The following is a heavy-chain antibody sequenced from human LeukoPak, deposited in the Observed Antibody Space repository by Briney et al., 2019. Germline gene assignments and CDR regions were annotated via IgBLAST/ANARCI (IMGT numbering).Heavy chain of an antibody. J-gene: IGHJ3*02. CDR3: ARVRQWLVDDAFDI. CDR2: ISSNGGST. Sequence: GGSLRLSCAASGFTFSNYAMHWVRQAPGKGLEYVSAISSNGGSTYYANSVKGRFTISRDNSKNTLYLQMGSLRAEDMAVYYCARVRQWLVDDAFDIWGQGTMVTVSS. D-gene: IGHD6-19*01. CDR1: GFTFSNYA. V-gene: IGHV3-64*01.